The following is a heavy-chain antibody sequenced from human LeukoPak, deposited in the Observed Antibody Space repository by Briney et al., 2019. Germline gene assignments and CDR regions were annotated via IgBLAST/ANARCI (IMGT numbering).Heavy chain of an antibody. J-gene: IGHJ6*03. D-gene: IGHD2-2*01. CDR1: GFTFSEYY. V-gene: IGHV3-11*01. Sequence: GGSLRLSCAASGFTFSEYYMSWIRQAPGKGLEWVSYISSSGSTIYYADSVKGRFTISRDNAKNSLYLQMNSLRAEDTAVYYCASTWSVVVPAASYYMDVWGKGTTVTVSS. CDR3: ASTWSVVVPAASYYMDV. CDR2: ISSSGSTI.